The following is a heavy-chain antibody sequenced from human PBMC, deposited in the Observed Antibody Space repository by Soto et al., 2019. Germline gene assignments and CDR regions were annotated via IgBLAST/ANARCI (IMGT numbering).Heavy chain of an antibody. D-gene: IGHD1-7*01. J-gene: IGHJ4*02. CDR2: IYYSGST. V-gene: IGHV4-59*08. Sequence: PSETLSLTCTVSGGSISSYYWSWIRQPPGKGLEWIGYIYYSGSTNYNPSLKSRVTISVDTSKNQFSLKLSSVTAADTAVYYCARLPGTTPPDYWGQGTLVTVSS. CDR3: ARLPGTTPPDY. CDR1: GGSISSYY.